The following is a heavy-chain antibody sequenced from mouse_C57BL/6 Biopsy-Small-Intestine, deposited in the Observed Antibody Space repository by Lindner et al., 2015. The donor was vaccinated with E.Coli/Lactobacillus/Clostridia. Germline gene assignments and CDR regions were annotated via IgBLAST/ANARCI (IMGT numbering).Heavy chain of an antibody. CDR1: GYTFTTYG. Sequence: VQLQESGAELARPGTSVKLSCKASGYTFTTYGLSWVKQRTGQGLEWIGEIFPGSDSTYYNENFKGKATLTADKSSSTAYMELRSLTSEDSAVYFCASKSPTGTFAYWGRRHHSHSLL. J-gene: IGHJ2*01. D-gene: IGHD4-1*02. CDR3: ASKSPTGTFAY. CDR2: IFPGSDST. V-gene: IGHV1-81*01.